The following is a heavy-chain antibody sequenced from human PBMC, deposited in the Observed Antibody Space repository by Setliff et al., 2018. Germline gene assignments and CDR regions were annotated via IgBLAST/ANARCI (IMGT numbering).Heavy chain of an antibody. V-gene: IGHV4-38-2*02. CDR1: GYSISSGYY. D-gene: IGHD3-10*01. Sequence: PSETLSLTCTVSGYSISSGYYWGWIRQPPGKGLEWVGSIYQSGTTYDNPSLASRVTISIDKPNKQFSLELRSLTAADTALYYCARGGGYGSGGSFHNAPFDYWGQGMLVTVSS. CDR3: ARGGGYGSGGSFHNAPFDY. J-gene: IGHJ4*02. CDR2: IYQSGTT.